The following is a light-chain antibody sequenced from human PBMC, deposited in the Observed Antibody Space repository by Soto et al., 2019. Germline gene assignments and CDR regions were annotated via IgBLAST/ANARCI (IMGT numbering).Light chain of an antibody. CDR3: GTWDDSLSAGV. Sequence: QSVLTQPPSVSAAPGQKVTIPCSGSSSNIGDNFVSWYQQFPGTAPKLLIHDNDKRPSGIPDRFSGSKSGTSATLGITGLQTGDEADYYCGTWDDSLSAGVFGGGTKLTVL. CDR1: SSNIGDNF. J-gene: IGLJ2*01. CDR2: DND. V-gene: IGLV1-51*01.